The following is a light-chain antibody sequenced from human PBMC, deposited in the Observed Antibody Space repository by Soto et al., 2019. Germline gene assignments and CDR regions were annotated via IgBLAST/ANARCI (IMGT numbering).Light chain of an antibody. CDR2: AAF. J-gene: IGKJ1*01. CDR1: QAIRNA. CDR3: LQYNSYPWT. V-gene: IGKV1-17*01. Sequence: DIQMTQSPSSLSASVGDRVTITCRASQAIRNALNWYQQKPGKAPKRLIYAAFNLQSGVPSRFSGSGSETEFTLTISSLQPEDFATYYCLQYNSYPWTFGQGTKV.